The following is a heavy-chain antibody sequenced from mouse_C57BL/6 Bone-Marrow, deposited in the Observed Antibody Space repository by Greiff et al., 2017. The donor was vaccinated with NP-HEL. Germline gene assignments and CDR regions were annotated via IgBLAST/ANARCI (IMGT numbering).Heavy chain of an antibody. D-gene: IGHD1-1*01. CDR2: IDPENGDT. V-gene: IGHV14-4*01. J-gene: IGHJ4*01. CDR1: GFNIKDDY. CDR3: TTGGSSPYAMDY. Sequence: VQLQQSGAELVRPGASVKLSCTVSGFNIKDDYMHWVKQRPEQGLEWIGWIDPENGDTEYASKFQGKATITADTSSNTAYLQLSSLKAEDTAVYYCTTGGSSPYAMDYWGQGTSVTVSS.